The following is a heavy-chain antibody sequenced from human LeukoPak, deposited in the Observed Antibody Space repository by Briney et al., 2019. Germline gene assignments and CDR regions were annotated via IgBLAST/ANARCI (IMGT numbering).Heavy chain of an antibody. D-gene: IGHD6-13*01. CDR3: AKDIVAAAGEAGCFDY. V-gene: IGHV3-43D*03. J-gene: IGHJ4*02. CDR2: ISWDGGST. CDR1: GFTFDDYA. Sequence: GGSLRLSCAASGFTFDDYAMHWVRQPRGKGLEWVSLISWDGGSTYYADSVKGRFTISRDNSKNSLYLQMNSLRAEDTALYYCAKDIVAAAGEAGCFDYWGQGTLVTVSS.